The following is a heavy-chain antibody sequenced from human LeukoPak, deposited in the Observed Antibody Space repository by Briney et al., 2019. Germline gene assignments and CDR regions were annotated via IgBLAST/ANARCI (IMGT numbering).Heavy chain of an antibody. Sequence: PGGSLRHFCAASGFPFSSYTKNWLRQPPGKGPQSLSSISSSSSYIYYADSVKGRFTISRDNAKNSLYLQMNSLRAEDTAVYYCARGGYSGYDSTEGAFDIWGQGTMVTVSS. CDR1: GFPFSSYT. J-gene: IGHJ3*02. V-gene: IGHV3-21*01. D-gene: IGHD5-12*01. CDR3: ARGGYSGYDSTEGAFDI. CDR2: ISSSSSYI.